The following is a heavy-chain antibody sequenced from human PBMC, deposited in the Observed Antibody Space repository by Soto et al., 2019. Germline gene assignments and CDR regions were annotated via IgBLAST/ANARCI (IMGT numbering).Heavy chain of an antibody. CDR2: IIPMLGMS. D-gene: IGHD3-10*01. J-gene: IGHJ4*02. CDR1: GDTFNFYT. V-gene: IGHV1-69*02. Sequence: QVQLVQSGAEVKTPGSSVKVSCTASGDTFNFYTLSWVRQAPGQGLEWMGRIIPMLGMSNYAQKFQGRVTMIAVPSTSAAYMGLGSLRSAATALYYCATNYGSGSAHFDNWGQGTLVTVSS. CDR3: ATNYGSGSAHFDN.